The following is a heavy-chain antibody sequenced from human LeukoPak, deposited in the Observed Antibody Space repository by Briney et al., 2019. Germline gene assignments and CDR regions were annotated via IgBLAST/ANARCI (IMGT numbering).Heavy chain of an antibody. Sequence: ASVKVSCKASGFVFTSYGFTWVRQAPGQGLEWMGWISANDGKTHYSEKHQGRVTMSTDTVTSTAYMELRSLRSDDTAVYYCARELHVERDDYWGQGTLVTISS. CDR3: ARELHVERDDY. D-gene: IGHD1-1*01. CDR2: ISANDGKT. J-gene: IGHJ4*02. CDR1: GFVFTSYG. V-gene: IGHV1-18*01.